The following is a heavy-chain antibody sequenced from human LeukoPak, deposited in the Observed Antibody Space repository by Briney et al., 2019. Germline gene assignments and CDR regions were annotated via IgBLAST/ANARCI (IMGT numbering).Heavy chain of an antibody. Sequence: GGSLRLSCAASGFTFSSYSMNWVRQAPGKGLEWVSSISSSSSYIYYADSVKGRFTIFRDNAKNSLYLQMNSLRAEDTAVYYCAREVDSGNNWFDPWGQGTLVSVSS. J-gene: IGHJ5*02. CDR3: AREVDSGNNWFDP. V-gene: IGHV3-21*01. CDR2: ISSSSSYI. D-gene: IGHD2-15*01. CDR1: GFTFSSYS.